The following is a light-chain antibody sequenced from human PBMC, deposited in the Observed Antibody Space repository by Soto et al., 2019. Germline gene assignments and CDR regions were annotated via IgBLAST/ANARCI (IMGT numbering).Light chain of an antibody. Sequence: QSVLTQPPSASGTPGQRVTISCSGSSSNIGSNTVNWYQQLPGTAPKLLIYSDNKRPSGVPDRFSGSKSATSASLAISGLQSEDEADYYCAAWDDSLNGRVFGGGTKVTVL. V-gene: IGLV1-44*01. CDR3: AAWDDSLNGRV. CDR2: SDN. CDR1: SSNIGSNT. J-gene: IGLJ3*02.